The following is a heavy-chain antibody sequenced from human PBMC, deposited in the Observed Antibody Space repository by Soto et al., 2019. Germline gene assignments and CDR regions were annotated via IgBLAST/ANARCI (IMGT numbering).Heavy chain of an antibody. CDR1: GFTFSSYW. Sequence: GGSLRLSCAASGFTFSSYWMHWVRQAPGKGLVWVSRINSDGSSTSYADSVKGRFTISRDSAKNTLYLQMNSLRAEDTAVYYCARGGSLNWYFDLWGRGTLVTVSS. CDR3: ARGGSLNWYFDL. CDR2: INSDGSST. J-gene: IGHJ2*01. D-gene: IGHD1-26*01. V-gene: IGHV3-74*01.